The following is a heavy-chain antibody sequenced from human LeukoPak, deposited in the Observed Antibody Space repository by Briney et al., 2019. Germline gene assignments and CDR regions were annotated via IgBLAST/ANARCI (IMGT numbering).Heavy chain of an antibody. V-gene: IGHV4-59*12. Sequence: PSETLSLTCTVSGGSISSYYWSWIRQPPGKGLEWIGYIYYSGSTNYNPSLKSRVTISVDTSKNQFSLKLSSVTAADTAVYYCAKDQYGSGSSYGPSWAFDIWGQGTMVTVSS. CDR3: AKDQYGSGSSYGPSWAFDI. CDR1: GGSISSYY. J-gene: IGHJ3*02. CDR2: IYYSGST. D-gene: IGHD3-10*01.